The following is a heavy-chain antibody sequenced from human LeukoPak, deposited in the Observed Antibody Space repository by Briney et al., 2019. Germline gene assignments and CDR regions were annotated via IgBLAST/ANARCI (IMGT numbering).Heavy chain of an antibody. Sequence: ASVKVSCKASGGTFSSYAISWVRQAPGQGLEWMGWISAYNGNTNYAQKLQGRVTMTTDTSTSTAYMELRSLRSDDTAVYYCARSGAAADRFDYWGQGTLVTASS. CDR1: GGTFSSYA. J-gene: IGHJ4*02. V-gene: IGHV1-18*01. D-gene: IGHD6-13*01. CDR3: ARSGAAADRFDY. CDR2: ISAYNGNT.